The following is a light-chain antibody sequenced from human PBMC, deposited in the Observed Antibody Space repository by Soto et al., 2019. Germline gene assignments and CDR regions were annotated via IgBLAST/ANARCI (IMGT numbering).Light chain of an antibody. V-gene: IGKV3-20*01. CDR3: QQYGSSPYT. CDR2: AAS. J-gene: IGKJ2*01. Sequence: EIVLTQSPGTLSLSPGERATLSYMASQSVSSSFLAWYQHKPGQAPRLLIYAASSRATGVPDRFSGSGSGTDFTLTISRLEPEDFAIYYCQQYGSSPYTFGQGTKLEIK. CDR1: QSVSSSF.